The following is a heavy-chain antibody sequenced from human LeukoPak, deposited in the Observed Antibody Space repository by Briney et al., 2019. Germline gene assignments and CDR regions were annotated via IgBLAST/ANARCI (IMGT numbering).Heavy chain of an antibody. J-gene: IGHJ6*03. V-gene: IGHV3-73*01. CDR2: IRSTANGYAT. CDR3: ARNYNRFYYYMDV. D-gene: IGHD5-24*01. Sequence: GGSLRLSCAASGFTFSGSALHWVRQASGKGLEWVGRIRSTANGYATAYAASVKGRFTISRDDSKNTAYLQMDSLKTEDTAVYYCARNYNRFYYYMDVWGKGTTVTVSS. CDR1: GFTFSGSA.